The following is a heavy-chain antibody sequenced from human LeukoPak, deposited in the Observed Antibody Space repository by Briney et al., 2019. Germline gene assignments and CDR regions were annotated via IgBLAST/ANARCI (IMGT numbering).Heavy chain of an antibody. D-gene: IGHD6-19*01. CDR3: ARQTGLSGWANVLCDS. CDR2: ISYSGGT. CDR1: GGSISSSSYY. V-gene: IGHV4-39*01. J-gene: IGHJ4*02. Sequence: PSETLSLTCTVSGGSISSSSYYWGWIRQPPGKELQWIGIISYSGGTYYNSFLASRVTISVDTSNNQFSLKLSSVTATDTAVYYCARQTGLSGWANVLCDSWGQGTLVTVSS.